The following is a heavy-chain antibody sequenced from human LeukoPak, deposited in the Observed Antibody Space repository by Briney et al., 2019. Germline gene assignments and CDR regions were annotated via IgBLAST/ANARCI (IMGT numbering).Heavy chain of an antibody. J-gene: IGHJ5*02. CDR2: IYYSGST. D-gene: IGHD3-22*01. CDR3: ASDSSGYYYWFDP. Sequence: PSETLSLTCTVSGGSISSSSYYWGWIRQPPGKGLEWIGSIYYSGSTYYNPSLKSRVTISVDTSKNQFSLKLSSVTAADAAVYYCASDSSGYYYWFDPWGQGTLVTVSS. CDR1: GGSISSSSYY. V-gene: IGHV4-39*01.